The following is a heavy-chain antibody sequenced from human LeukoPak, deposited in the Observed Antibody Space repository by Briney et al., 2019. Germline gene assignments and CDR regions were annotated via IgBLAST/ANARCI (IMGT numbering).Heavy chain of an antibody. CDR2: ISGSSGTI. J-gene: IGHJ6*03. V-gene: IGHV3-48*04. CDR1: GFSFSNFG. Sequence: GGSLRLSCAGTGFSFSNFGMNWVRQAPGKGLECVSFISGSSGTIYYADSVKGRFTISRDNTKNSLYLQMNSLRAEDTAIYYCARVRGGFGGYLPYYYLDVWGKGTTATVSS. CDR3: ARVRGGFGGYLPYYYLDV. D-gene: IGHD5-12*01.